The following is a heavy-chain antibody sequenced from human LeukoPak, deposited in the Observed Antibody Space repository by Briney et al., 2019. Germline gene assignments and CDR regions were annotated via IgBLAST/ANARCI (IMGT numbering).Heavy chain of an antibody. CDR2: IWYDENKN. D-gene: IGHD4-23*01. Sequence: GGSLRLSCAASGLTFSGYDMHWVRQAPGKGLEWVAVIWYDENKNFYADSVKGRFTISRDNFKSTLYLQMNSLRVEDTAVYYCAREGLTSTPNNAFDIWGQGTMVTVSS. J-gene: IGHJ3*02. CDR3: AREGLTSTPNNAFDI. CDR1: GLTFSGYD. V-gene: IGHV3-33*08.